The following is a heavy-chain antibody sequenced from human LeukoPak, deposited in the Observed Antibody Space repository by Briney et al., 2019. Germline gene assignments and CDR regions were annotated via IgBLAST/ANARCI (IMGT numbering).Heavy chain of an antibody. V-gene: IGHV3-48*04. CDR1: GFTFSSYV. CDR2: ISSSGSTI. J-gene: IGHJ3*02. D-gene: IGHD6-13*01. CDR3: ARYSAWYYAFDI. Sequence: GGSLRLSCAASGFTFSSYVMNWVRQAPGKGLEWVSYISSSGSTIYYADSVKGRFTISRDNAKNSLYLQMNSLRAEDTAVYYCARYSAWYYAFDIWGQGTMVTVSS.